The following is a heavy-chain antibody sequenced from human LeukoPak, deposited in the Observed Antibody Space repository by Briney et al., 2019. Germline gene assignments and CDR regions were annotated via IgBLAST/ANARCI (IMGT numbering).Heavy chain of an antibody. Sequence: SETLSLTCTVSGGSISSYYWSWIRQLPGKGLEWIGYIYYSGSTNYNPSLKSRVTISVDTSKNQFSLKLSSVTAADTAVYYCARGWIQLWAPYYYYMDVWGKGTTVTVSS. CDR2: IYYSGST. V-gene: IGHV4-59*01. CDR1: GGSISSYY. J-gene: IGHJ6*03. CDR3: ARGWIQLWAPYYYYMDV. D-gene: IGHD5-18*01.